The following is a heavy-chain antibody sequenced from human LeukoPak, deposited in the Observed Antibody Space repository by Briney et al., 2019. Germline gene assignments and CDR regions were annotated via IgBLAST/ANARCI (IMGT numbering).Heavy chain of an antibody. V-gene: IGHV4-30-2*01. Sequence: SETLSLTCAVSGGSISSGGYSWSWIRQPPGKCLEWIGYIYHSGSTYYNPSLKSRVTISVDTSKNQFSLKLSSVTAADTAVYYCARGRWLRSSLDYWGQGTLVTVSS. J-gene: IGHJ4*02. CDR3: ARGRWLRSSLDY. D-gene: IGHD5-12*01. CDR1: GGSISSGGYS. CDR2: IYHSGST.